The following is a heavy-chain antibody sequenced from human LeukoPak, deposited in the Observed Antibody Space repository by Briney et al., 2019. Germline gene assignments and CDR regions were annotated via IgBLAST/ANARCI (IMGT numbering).Heavy chain of an antibody. CDR2: FYPGDSNT. Sequence: PGESLKISCKGSGYRFTNFWLGWVRQMPGKGLEWMGIFYPGDSNTRYNPSFQGQVTFSADKSVNTAYLQWSSLRASDTAIYYCARLSTTTSLRLYYFDYWGQGTLVTVPS. V-gene: IGHV5-51*01. J-gene: IGHJ4*02. CDR1: GYRFTNFW. CDR3: ARLSTTTSLRLYYFDY. D-gene: IGHD2/OR15-2a*01.